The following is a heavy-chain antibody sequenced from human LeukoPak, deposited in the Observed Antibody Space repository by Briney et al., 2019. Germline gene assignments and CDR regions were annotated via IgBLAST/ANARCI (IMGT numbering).Heavy chain of an antibody. CDR3: ARITMVRGADYGMDV. CDR2: IYSGGST. D-gene: IGHD3-10*01. J-gene: IGHJ6*02. CDR1: GFTVSSNY. V-gene: IGHV3-53*01. Sequence: GGSLRLSCAASGFTVSSNYMSWVRQAPGKGLEWVSVIYSGGSTYYADSVKGRFTTSRDNSKNTLYLQMNSLRAEDTAVYYCARITMVRGADYGMDVWGQGTTVTVSS.